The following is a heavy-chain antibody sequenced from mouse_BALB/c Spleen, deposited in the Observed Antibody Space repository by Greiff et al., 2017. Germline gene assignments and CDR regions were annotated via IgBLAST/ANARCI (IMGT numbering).Heavy chain of an antibody. CDR1: GDSITSGY. CDR3: ARYNGYYVHWYFDV. CDR2: ISYSGST. D-gene: IGHD2-3*01. J-gene: IGHJ1*01. V-gene: IGHV3-8*02. Sequence: EVMLVESGPSLVKPSQTLSLTCSVTGDSITSGYWNWIRKFPGNKLEYMGYISYSGSTYYNPSLKSRISITRDTSKNQYYLQLNSVTTEDTATYYCARYNGYYVHWYFDVWGAGTTVTVSS.